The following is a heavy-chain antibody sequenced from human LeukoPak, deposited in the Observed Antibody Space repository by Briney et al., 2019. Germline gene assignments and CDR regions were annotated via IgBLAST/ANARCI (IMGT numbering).Heavy chain of an antibody. J-gene: IGHJ4*02. Sequence: PGGSLRLSCAASGFTFSSYGMSWVRQAPGKGLEWVSAISGSGGSTYYADSVKGRFTISRDNSKNTLYLQMNSLRAEDTAVYYCAKDGGSYILGNKYYFDYWGQGTLVTVSS. CDR1: GFTFSSYG. V-gene: IGHV3-23*01. CDR2: ISGSGGST. D-gene: IGHD1-26*01. CDR3: AKDGGSYILGNKYYFDY.